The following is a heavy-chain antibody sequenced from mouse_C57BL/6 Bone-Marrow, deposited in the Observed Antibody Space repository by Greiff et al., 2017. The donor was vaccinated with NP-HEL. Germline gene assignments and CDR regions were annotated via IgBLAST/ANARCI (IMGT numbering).Heavy chain of an antibody. V-gene: IGHV5-17*01. D-gene: IGHD1-1*01. Sequence: EVKLVESGGGLVKPGGSLKLSCAASGFTFSDYGMHWVRQAPEKGLEWVAYISSGSSTIYYADTVKGRFTISRDNAKNTLFLQMTSLRSEDTAMYYCAGGTTVVPDYWGQGTTLTVSS. CDR3: AGGTTVVPDY. J-gene: IGHJ2*01. CDR1: GFTFSDYG. CDR2: ISSGSSTI.